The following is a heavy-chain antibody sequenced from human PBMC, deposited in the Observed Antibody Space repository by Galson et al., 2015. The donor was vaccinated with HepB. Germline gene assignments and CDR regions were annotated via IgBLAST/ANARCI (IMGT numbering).Heavy chain of an antibody. Sequence: PALVKPTQTLTLTCTFSGFSLSTSGVGVGWIRQPPGKALEWLAVIYWDDDKRYSTSLKSRLTISKDTSKSQVVLTMTNMDLVDTATYYCARIPEGAWLDFDYWGQGTLVTVSS. CDR2: IYWDDDK. D-gene: IGHD6-19*01. J-gene: IGHJ4*02. CDR1: GFSLSTSGVG. V-gene: IGHV2-5*02. CDR3: ARIPEGAWLDFDY.